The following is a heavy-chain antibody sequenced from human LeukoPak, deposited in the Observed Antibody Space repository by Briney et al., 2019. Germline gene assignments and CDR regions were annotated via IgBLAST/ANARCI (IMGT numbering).Heavy chain of an antibody. CDR2: IRYDGSNK. Sequence: GGSLRLSCAASGLTFSMPPMDWVRQAPGKGLEWVAFIRYDGSNKHYADYLKGRFTISRDNSKNTLSLQMNSLRAEDTAVYYCAKGGKYDILTGFPRSRLLGDYWGRGTLVTVSS. D-gene: IGHD3-9*01. V-gene: IGHV3-30*02. CDR3: AKGGKYDILTGFPRSRLLGDY. CDR1: GLTFSMPP. J-gene: IGHJ4*02.